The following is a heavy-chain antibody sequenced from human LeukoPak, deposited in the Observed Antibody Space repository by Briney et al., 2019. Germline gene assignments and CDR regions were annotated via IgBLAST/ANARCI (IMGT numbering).Heavy chain of an antibody. V-gene: IGHV4-59*12. J-gene: IGHJ3*02. Sequence: SETLSLTCTVSGGSISSYYWSWTRQPPGKGLEWIGYIYYSGRTKYNPSLKSRVTISVDRSKNQFSLKLSSVTAADTAVYYCARGSLGDAFDIWGQGTMVTVSS. D-gene: IGHD7-27*01. CDR3: ARGSLGDAFDI. CDR1: GGSISSYY. CDR2: IYYSGRT.